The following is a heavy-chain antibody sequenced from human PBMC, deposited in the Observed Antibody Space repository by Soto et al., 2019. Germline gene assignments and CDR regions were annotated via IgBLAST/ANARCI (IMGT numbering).Heavy chain of an antibody. CDR3: AREPGYSSSWYYFDY. J-gene: IGHJ4*02. D-gene: IGHD6-13*01. V-gene: IGHV3-66*01. CDR2: IYSGGST. CDR1: GFTVSSNY. Sequence: GGSLRLSCAASGFTVSSNYMSWVRQAPGKGLEWVSVIYSGGSTYYADSVKGRFTISRHNSKNTLYLQMNSLRAEDTAVYYCAREPGYSSSWYYFDYWGQGTLVTVSS.